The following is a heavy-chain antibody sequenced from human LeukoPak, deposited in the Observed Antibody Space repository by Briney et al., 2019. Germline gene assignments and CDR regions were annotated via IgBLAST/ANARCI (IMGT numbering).Heavy chain of an antibody. D-gene: IGHD4-23*01. CDR3: AKGHYGGNSPPFEPFDY. Sequence: PGRSLRLSCAASGFTFDDYAMHWVRQAPGKGLEWVSGISRNSGSIGYADSVKGRFTISRDNAKNSLYLQMNSLRAEDTALYYCAKGHYGGNSPPFEPFDYWGQGTLVTVSS. CDR2: ISRNSGSI. CDR1: GFTFDDYA. V-gene: IGHV3-9*01. J-gene: IGHJ4*02.